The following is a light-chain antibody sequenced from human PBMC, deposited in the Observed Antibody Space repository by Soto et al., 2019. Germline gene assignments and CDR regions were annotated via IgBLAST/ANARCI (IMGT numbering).Light chain of an antibody. CDR2: GAS. Sequence: EIVMTQSPATLSVSPGERDTLSCRASQSVSSNLAWYQQKPGQAPRLLIYGASIRATGIPARFSGSGSGTEFTLTISSLQSEDFEVYYCQQYNNWPPKTFGQGTKVEIK. CDR1: QSVSSN. CDR3: QQYNNWPPKT. J-gene: IGKJ1*01. V-gene: IGKV3D-15*01.